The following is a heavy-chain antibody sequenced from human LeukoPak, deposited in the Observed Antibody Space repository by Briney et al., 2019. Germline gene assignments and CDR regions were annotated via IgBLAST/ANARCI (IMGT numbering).Heavy chain of an antibody. Sequence: ASVTVSCKASGYAFNDIYFNWVRQAPGEGLEWMGWINPNTGARIYSQKFEGRITMNTSMDTSFNTVYMELGSLTSDDTAVYYCATSSITHTRDPWGQRTLVTVSS. V-gene: IGHV1-2*02. CDR2: INPNTGAR. J-gene: IGHJ5*02. D-gene: IGHD6-6*01. CDR3: ATSSITHTRDP. CDR1: GYAFNDIY.